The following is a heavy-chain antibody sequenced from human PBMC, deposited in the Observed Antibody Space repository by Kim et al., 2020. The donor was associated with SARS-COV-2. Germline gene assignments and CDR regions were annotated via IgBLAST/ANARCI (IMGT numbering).Heavy chain of an antibody. Sequence: GGSLRLSCAASGFIFSNYGMHWVRQAPGKGLEWVAVIWYDGSNKYYVDSVKGRFTISRDNSKNTLYLQMNYLRVEDTAVYYCARGGAPKLQAPLEYYYHMDVWGKGTTVTVSS. J-gene: IGHJ6*03. CDR3: ARGGAPKLQAPLEYYYHMDV. CDR1: GFIFSNYG. V-gene: IGHV3-33*01. CDR2: IWYDGSNK. D-gene: IGHD1-26*01.